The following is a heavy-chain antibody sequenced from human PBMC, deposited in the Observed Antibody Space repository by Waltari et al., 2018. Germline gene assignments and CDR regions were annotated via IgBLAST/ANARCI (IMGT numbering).Heavy chain of an antibody. CDR2: IYYSGST. D-gene: IGHD4-17*01. Sequence: QVQLQESGPGLVKPSETLSLTCTVSGGSISSHYWSWIRQPPGKGLEWIGYIYYSGSTNYHPALKSRVTISVDTSKNQFSLKLSSVTAADTAVYYCARGDYGDYAGLDYWGQGTLVTVSS. CDR1: GGSISSHY. J-gene: IGHJ4*02. CDR3: ARGDYGDYAGLDY. V-gene: IGHV4-59*11.